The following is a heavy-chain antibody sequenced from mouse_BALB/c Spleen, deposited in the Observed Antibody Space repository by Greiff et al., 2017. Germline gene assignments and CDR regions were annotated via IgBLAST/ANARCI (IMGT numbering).Heavy chain of an antibody. CDR3: SRGCEYDEGYYYAMDY. D-gene: IGHD2-4*01. Sequence: EVQLLQSGAELVKPGASVKLSCTASGFNFTDYYMHWVKQRPEQGLEWIGRIDPTNGNTNYDPKFQGKATITADTSSNTANLQLNSLTSEDTAVYYCSRGCEYDEGYYYAMDYWGQGTSVTVSS. CDR2: IDPTNGNT. CDR1: GFNFTDYY. V-gene: IGHV14-3*02. J-gene: IGHJ4*01.